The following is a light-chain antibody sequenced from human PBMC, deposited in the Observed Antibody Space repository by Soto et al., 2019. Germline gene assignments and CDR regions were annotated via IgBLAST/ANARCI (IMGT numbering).Light chain of an antibody. J-gene: IGKJ2*01. CDR2: GAS. CDR1: QSVSSGY. Sequence: EIVLTQSPGTLSLSPGERATLSCRASQSVSSGYLAWYQQKPGQAPRLLIYGASSRATGIPDRFSGSGFGTDFTLTISRLEPEDFAVYYCQQYGSSLFTFGQGTKLEIK. V-gene: IGKV3-20*01. CDR3: QQYGSSLFT.